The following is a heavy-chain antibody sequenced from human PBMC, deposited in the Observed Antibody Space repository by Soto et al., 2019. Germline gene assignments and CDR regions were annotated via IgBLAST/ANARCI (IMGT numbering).Heavy chain of an antibody. CDR2: IYYSGPS. D-gene: IGHD4-4*01. CDR1: GGSVSRGSNF. V-gene: IGHV4-61*01. Sequence: SETLSLTCTVSGGSVSRGSNFWSWIRQPPGKGLEWIGYIYYSGPSRYNPSLESRVTISIDSSKNQVSLTLTSVTAADTAVYYCARGYSHYAHWGRGTLVTVSS. CDR3: ARGYSHYAH. J-gene: IGHJ4*02.